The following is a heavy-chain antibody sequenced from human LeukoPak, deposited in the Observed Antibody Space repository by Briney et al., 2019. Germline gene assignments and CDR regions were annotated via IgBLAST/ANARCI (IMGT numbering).Heavy chain of an antibody. Sequence: PGGSLRLSCAASGFTFNSYWLLWVRQAPGKGLVWVSRINRDGTTTAYADSVRGRFTTSRDNAKNTLYLQMNSLRAEDTAVYYCARGLNGDYYWGQGTLVTVSS. D-gene: IGHD2-21*02. CDR2: INRDGTTT. V-gene: IGHV3-74*01. J-gene: IGHJ4*02. CDR1: GFTFNSYW. CDR3: ARGLNGDYY.